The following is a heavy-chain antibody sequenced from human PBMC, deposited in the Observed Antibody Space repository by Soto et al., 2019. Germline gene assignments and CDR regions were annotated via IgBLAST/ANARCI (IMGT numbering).Heavy chain of an antibody. CDR2: IYYSGST. CDR1: GGSISSSSYY. CDR3: ARGTSSWSWKFDY. V-gene: IGHV4-39*07. J-gene: IGHJ4*02. D-gene: IGHD6-13*01. Sequence: SETLSLTCTVSGGSISSSSYYWGWIRQPPGKGLEWIGSIYYSGSTYYNPSLKSRVTISVDTSKNQFSLKLSSVTAADTAVYYCARGTSSWSWKFDYWGQGILVTV.